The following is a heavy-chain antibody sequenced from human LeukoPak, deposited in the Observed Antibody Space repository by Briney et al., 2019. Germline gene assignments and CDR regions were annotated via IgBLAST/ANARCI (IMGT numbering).Heavy chain of an antibody. V-gene: IGHV4-38-2*02. J-gene: IGHJ5*02. Sequence: SETVSLTCTVSVYSISSGYYWGWIRQPPGKGLEWIGSIYHSGRTFYNPSLKSRVTISVDTSKNQFSLKLSSVTAADTAVYYCARALGWFDPWGQGTLVTASS. CDR1: VYSISSGYY. CDR2: IYHSGRT. CDR3: ARALGWFDP.